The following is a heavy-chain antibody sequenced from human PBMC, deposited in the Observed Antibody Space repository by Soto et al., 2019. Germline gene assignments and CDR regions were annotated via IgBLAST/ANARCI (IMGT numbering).Heavy chain of an antibody. CDR3: ARSGRDNYYYYGMDV. D-gene: IGHD2-15*01. CDR1: GYTFTSYG. CDR2: ISAYNGNT. Sequence: ASVKVSCKASGYTFTSYGISWVRQAPGQGLEWMGWISAYNGNTNYAQKLQGRVTMTTDTSTSTAYMELRSLRSDDTAVYYCARSGRDNYYYYGMDVWGQGTTVTVSS. V-gene: IGHV1-18*01. J-gene: IGHJ6*02.